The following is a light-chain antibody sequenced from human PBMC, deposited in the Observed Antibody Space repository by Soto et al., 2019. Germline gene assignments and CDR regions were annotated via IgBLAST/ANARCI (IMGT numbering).Light chain of an antibody. CDR1: QSVSSN. CDR3: KQYNNWPYT. J-gene: IGKJ2*01. Sequence: EIAMTQSPATLSVSPGERGTLSCRASQSVSSNLAWYQQKPGQAHRLLIYAAYARATGIPARFSGSGSGTDFTLTIRSLQSEDFAVYYCKQYNNWPYTFGQGTKVDIK. V-gene: IGKV3-15*01. CDR2: AAY.